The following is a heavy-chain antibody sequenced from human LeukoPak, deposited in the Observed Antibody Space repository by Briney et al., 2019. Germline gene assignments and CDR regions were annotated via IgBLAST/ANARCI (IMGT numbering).Heavy chain of an antibody. V-gene: IGHV3-21*01. Sequence: TGGSLRLSCAASGFTFDDYSMNWVRQAPGKGLEWVSFISSSSGYIFYADSMKGRFTISRDNAKNPLYLQMNSLRAEDTAIYYCTRDLRIAMIADAFDLWGQGTMVTVS. CDR2: ISSSSGYI. CDR3: TRDLRIAMIADAFDL. J-gene: IGHJ3*01. D-gene: IGHD3-22*01. CDR1: GFTFDDYS.